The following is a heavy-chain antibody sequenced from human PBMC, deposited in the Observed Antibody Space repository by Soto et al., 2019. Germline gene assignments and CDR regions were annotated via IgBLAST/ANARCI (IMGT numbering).Heavy chain of an antibody. V-gene: IGHV5-51*01. CDR3: ARFRPPYGSGSAPRDDAFDI. D-gene: IGHD3-10*01. J-gene: IGHJ3*02. Sequence: PGESLNISCKVSGYSFTSYWIGWVRQMLGKGLEWMGIIYPGDSDTRYSPSFQGQVTISADKSISTTYLQWSSLKASGTAMYYRARFRPPYGSGSAPRDDAFDIWGQGTMVTV. CDR2: IYPGDSDT. CDR1: GYSFTSYW.